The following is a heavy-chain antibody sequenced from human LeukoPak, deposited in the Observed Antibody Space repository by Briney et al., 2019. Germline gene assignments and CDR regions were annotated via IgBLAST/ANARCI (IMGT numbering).Heavy chain of an antibody. CDR3: AKDVKYNWNYIDY. J-gene: IGHJ4*02. D-gene: IGHD1-20*01. Sequence: GGSLRLSCAASGFTFSSYWMSWVRQAPGKGLEWVANIKQDGSEKYYVDSVKGRFTISRDNAKNSLDLQMNSLRVEDTAVYYCAKDVKYNWNYIDYWGQGTLVTVSS. CDR1: GFTFSSYW. CDR2: IKQDGSEK. V-gene: IGHV3-7*01.